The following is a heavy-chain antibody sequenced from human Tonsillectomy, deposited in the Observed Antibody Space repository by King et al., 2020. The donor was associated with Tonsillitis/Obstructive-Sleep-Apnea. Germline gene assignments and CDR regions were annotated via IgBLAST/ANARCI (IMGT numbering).Heavy chain of an antibody. Sequence: VQLVESGAEVKKPGASVKVSCKASGYTFTDYYIQWVRQAPGQGLEWMGIINPSGGSTSYARKFQGRVTITRDTSTSTVYMDLSSLRSEDTAVYYCARLRCTGGACYVDFDYWGQGTLVTVSS. D-gene: IGHD2-8*02. CDR1: GYTFTDYY. CDR3: ARLRCTGGACYVDFDY. J-gene: IGHJ4*02. V-gene: IGHV1-46*01. CDR2: INPSGGST.